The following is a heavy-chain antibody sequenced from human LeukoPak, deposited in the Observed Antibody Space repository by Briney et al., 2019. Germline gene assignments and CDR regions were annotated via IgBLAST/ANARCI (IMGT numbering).Heavy chain of an antibody. CDR3: TTVTIKVY. Sequence: PGGSLRPSCAASGFTFRNAWMSWVRQAPGKGLEWVGLIKSKTDGGTTDYAAPVKGRFTISRDDSKNTLYLQMNSLKTEDTAVYYCTTVTIKVYWGQGTLVTVSS. CDR1: GFTFRNAW. D-gene: IGHD1-1*01. CDR2: IKSKTDGGTT. J-gene: IGHJ4*02. V-gene: IGHV3-15*01.